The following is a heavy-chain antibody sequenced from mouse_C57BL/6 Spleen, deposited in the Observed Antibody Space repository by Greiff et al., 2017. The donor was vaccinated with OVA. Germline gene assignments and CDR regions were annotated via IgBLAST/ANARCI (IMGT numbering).Heavy chain of an antibody. D-gene: IGHD1-1*01. CDR3: ARRRHPDYYRSSYGYFDV. CDR2: IDPSDSET. V-gene: IGHV1-52*01. J-gene: IGHJ1*01. CDR1: GYTFTSYW. Sequence: VQLQQPGAELVRPGSSVKLSCKASGYTFTSYWMHWVKQRPIQGLEWIGNIDPSDSETHYNQKFKDKATLTVDKSSSTAYMQLSSLTSEDSAVYYCARRRHPDYYRSSYGYFDVWGAGTTVTVSS.